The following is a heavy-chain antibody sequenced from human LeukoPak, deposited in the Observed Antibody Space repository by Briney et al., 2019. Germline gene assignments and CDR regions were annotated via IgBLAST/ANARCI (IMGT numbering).Heavy chain of an antibody. D-gene: IGHD3-10*01. J-gene: IGHJ3*02. Sequence: GGTLRLSCAASGFIFSSHGMNWVRQAPGKGLEWVSSISSNSGYIYYADSVKGRFTISRDNAKNSLYLQMNSLRAEDTAVYYCARERSYGSGSPNDAFDIWGQGTMVTVSS. CDR1: GFIFSSHG. CDR2: ISSNSGYI. V-gene: IGHV3-21*01. CDR3: ARERSYGSGSPNDAFDI.